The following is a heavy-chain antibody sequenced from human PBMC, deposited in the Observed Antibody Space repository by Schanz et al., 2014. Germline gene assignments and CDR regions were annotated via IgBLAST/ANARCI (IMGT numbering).Heavy chain of an antibody. V-gene: IGHV3-48*03. CDR3: FSMHYGNSVY. CDR2: VSSYDTTV. Sequence: DVQLVESGGGLVQPGGSLRLSCAASGFAFSSYAMTWIRQAPGKGLEWISYVSSYDTTVSYADSVKGRFTISRDNAKNSVYLQMNSLQTDDTAVYYCFSMHYGNSVYWGQGTLVTVSS. D-gene: IGHD3-3*02. J-gene: IGHJ4*02. CDR1: GFAFSSYA.